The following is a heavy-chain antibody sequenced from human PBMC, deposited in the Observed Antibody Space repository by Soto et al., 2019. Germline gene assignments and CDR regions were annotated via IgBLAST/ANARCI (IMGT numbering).Heavy chain of an antibody. J-gene: IGHJ2*01. V-gene: IGHV3-23*01. Sequence: KWLECVSAIIGSGGSTYYADSVKCRFTISRDNSKNTLYLQMNSLRAEDTAVFFFFQAEDGIRDVRSVSAFLLNRSSDL. D-gene: IGHD3-10*02. CDR2: IIGSGGST. CDR3: FQAEDGIRDVRSVSAFLLNRSSDL.